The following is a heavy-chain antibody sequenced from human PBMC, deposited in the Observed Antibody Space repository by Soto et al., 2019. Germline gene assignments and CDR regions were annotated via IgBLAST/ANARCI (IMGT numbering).Heavy chain of an antibody. J-gene: IGHJ6*02. CDR1: GGSISSYY. D-gene: IGHD4-17*01. CDR3: ARLNDYDVRAFAMDV. CDR2: IYYSGST. V-gene: IGHV4-59*01. Sequence: QVQLQESGPRLVKPSETLSLTCTVSGGSISSYYWNWIRQPPGKGLEWIGDIYYSGSTNYNPSLKRRLTISIDTSRTEFSLKLSSVTAADTAVYYCARLNDYDVRAFAMDVWGQGTTVTVSS.